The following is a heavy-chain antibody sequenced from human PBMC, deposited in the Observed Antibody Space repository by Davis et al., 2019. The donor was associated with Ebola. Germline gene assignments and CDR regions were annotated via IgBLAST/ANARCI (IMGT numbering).Heavy chain of an antibody. J-gene: IGHJ4*02. CDR2: INANTGNP. V-gene: IGHV7-4-1*02. Sequence: AASVKVSCKASGYTFTSNVMNWVRQAPGQGLKWMGWINANTGNPTYAQGFTGRFVFSLDTSVSTAYLQISSLKAEDTAVYYCARGWSVGIVVVTYFDYWGQGTLVTVSS. CDR3: ARGWSVGIVVVTYFDY. CDR1: GYTFTSNV. D-gene: IGHD3-22*01.